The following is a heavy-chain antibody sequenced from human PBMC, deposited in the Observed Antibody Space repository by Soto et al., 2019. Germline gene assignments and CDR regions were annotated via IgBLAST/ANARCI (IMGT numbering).Heavy chain of an antibody. D-gene: IGHD2-2*01. J-gene: IGHJ4*02. CDR2: IYYSGST. CDR1: GGSISSGGYY. CDR3: ARRGRYCSSTSCHYVYFDY. Sequence: QVQLQESGPGLVKPSQTLSLTCTVSGGSISSGGYYWSWIRQHPGKGLEWIGYIYYSGSTYYNPSLKSRVTISVDTSKNQFSLKLSSVTAEDTAVYYCARRGRYCSSTSCHYVYFDYWGQGTLVTVSS. V-gene: IGHV4-31*03.